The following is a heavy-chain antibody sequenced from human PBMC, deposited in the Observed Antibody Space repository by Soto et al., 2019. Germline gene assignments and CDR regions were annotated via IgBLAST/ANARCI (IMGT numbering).Heavy chain of an antibody. D-gene: IGHD4-17*01. CDR3: ARAPTTVTTAYYFDY. J-gene: IGHJ4*02. CDR1: GFTFSNYA. V-gene: IGHV3-30-3*01. CDR2: ISYDGSNK. Sequence: QVQLVESGGGVVQPGRSLRLSCAASGFTFSNYAMHWVRQAPGKGLEWVAVISYDGSNKYYADSVKGRFTISRDNSKNTLYLQMNSLRAEATAVYYFARAPTTVTTAYYFDYWGQGTLVTVSS.